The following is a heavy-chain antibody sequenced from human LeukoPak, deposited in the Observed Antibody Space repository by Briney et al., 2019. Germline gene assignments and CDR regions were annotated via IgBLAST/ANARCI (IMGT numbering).Heavy chain of an antibody. CDR2: IFTSGST. Sequence: SETLSLTCTVSGGSITSDYWSWIRQPAGKGLEWVGRIFTSGSTSYNPSLKSRVTMSLDTSKNQFSLKLSSVTAADTAVYFCSRGGANDLWGQGTLVTVSS. CDR3: SRGGANDL. D-gene: IGHD4/OR15-4a*01. V-gene: IGHV4-4*07. J-gene: IGHJ5*02. CDR1: GGSITSDY.